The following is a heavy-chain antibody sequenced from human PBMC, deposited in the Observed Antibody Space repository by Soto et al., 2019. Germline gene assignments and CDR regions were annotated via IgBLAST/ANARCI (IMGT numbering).Heavy chain of an antibody. Sequence: GGSLRLSCAASGFSVSGNYMSWVRQAPGKGLEWVSVIYSAGNSYYADSVQGRFTISRDKSKNTLYLQMNSLRGEDTAVYYCARDKGAGWYHFDSWGQGTLVTVSS. CDR3: ARDKGAGWYHFDS. V-gene: IGHV3-53*01. D-gene: IGHD6-19*01. CDR1: GFSVSGNY. CDR2: IYSAGNS. J-gene: IGHJ4*02.